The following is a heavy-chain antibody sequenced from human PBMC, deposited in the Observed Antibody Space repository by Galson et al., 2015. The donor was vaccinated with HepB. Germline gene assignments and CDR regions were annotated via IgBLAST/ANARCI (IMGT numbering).Heavy chain of an antibody. CDR2: INPSGGTT. D-gene: IGHD3-10*01. CDR1: GYSFTSYY. CDR3: ARVKADGFRSPFGGWFDP. V-gene: IGHV1-46*01. J-gene: IGHJ5*02. Sequence: SVKVSCKASGYSFTSYYVHWVRQAPGQGLEWMGIINPSGGTTSYAQKFQGRVTMTRDTSTNTVYMELSSLRSEDTALYYCARVKADGFRSPFGGWFDPWGQGTLVTVSS.